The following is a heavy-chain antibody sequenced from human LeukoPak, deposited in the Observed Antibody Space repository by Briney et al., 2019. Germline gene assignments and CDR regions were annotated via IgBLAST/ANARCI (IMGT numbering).Heavy chain of an antibody. CDR1: GGSISSYY. CDR3: ARVSDVDMATIFDY. Sequence: SETLSLTCTVSGGSISSYYWSWIRQPTGKGLEWIGFISYTGSTTYNPSLKSRVTISVDTSENQFSLYLSSVTAADTAAYYCARVSDVDMATIFDYWGQGTLVTVSS. V-gene: IGHV4-59*01. CDR2: ISYTGST. J-gene: IGHJ4*02. D-gene: IGHD5-24*01.